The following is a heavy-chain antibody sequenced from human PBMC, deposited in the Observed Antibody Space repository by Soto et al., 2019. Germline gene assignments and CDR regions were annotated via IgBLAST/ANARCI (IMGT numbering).Heavy chain of an antibody. CDR2: ISGSGGST. CDR3: AKDATGRWLAYYYFDY. Sequence: GGSLRLSCAASGFTFSSYAMSWVRQAPGKGLEWVSAISGSGGSTYYADSVKGRFTISRDNSKNTLYLQMNSLRAEDTAVYYCAKDATGRWLAYYYFDYWGQGTLVTVSS. D-gene: IGHD6-19*01. V-gene: IGHV3-23*01. CDR1: GFTFSSYA. J-gene: IGHJ4*02.